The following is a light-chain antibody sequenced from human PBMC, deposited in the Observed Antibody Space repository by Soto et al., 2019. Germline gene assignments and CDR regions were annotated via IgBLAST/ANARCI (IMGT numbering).Light chain of an antibody. CDR2: EVS. CDR1: SRDVGGYNY. CDR3: SSYTSSSSDYV. V-gene: IGLV2-14*01. J-gene: IGLJ1*01. Sequence: QSALTQPASVSGSPGQSITISCTGTSRDVGGYNYVSWYQQHPGKAPKLMIYEVSNRPSGVSNRFSGSTSGNTAPLAISGPEAKYEADYYCSSYTSSSSDYVFGTGTKVTVL.